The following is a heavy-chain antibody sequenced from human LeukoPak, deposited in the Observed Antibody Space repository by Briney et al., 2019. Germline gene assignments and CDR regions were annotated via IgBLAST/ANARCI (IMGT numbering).Heavy chain of an antibody. CDR1: GFTFSSYA. D-gene: IGHD6-13*01. Sequence: GGSLRLSCAGSGFTFSSYAMSWVRQAPGKGLEWVSAISDTGATTYDADSVKGRFTISRDNSKNTLYLQMNSLRAEDTAVYYCAKDQVAAAGPAFDYWGQGTLVTVSS. CDR3: AKDQVAAAGPAFDY. CDR2: ISDTGATT. J-gene: IGHJ4*02. V-gene: IGHV3-23*01.